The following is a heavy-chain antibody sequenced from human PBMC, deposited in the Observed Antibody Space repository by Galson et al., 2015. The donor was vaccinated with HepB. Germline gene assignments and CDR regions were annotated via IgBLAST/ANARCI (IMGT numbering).Heavy chain of an antibody. D-gene: IGHD3-16*02. CDR3: TRDPGHGGDDYVWGSYRALRTTSFDY. J-gene: IGHJ4*02. Sequence: SLRLSCAASGFTFGDYAMSWFRQAPGKGLEWVGFIRSKAYGGTTEYAASVKGRFTISRDDSKSIAYLQMNSLKTEDTAVYYCTRDPGHGGDDYVWGSYRALRTTSFDYWGQGTLVTVSS. V-gene: IGHV3-49*03. CDR2: IRSKAYGGTT. CDR1: GFTFGDYA.